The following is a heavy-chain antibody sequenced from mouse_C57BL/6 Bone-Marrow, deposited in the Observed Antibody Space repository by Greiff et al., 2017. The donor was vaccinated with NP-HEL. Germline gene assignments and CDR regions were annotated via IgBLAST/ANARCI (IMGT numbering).Heavy chain of an antibody. CDR1: GYTFTSYW. CDR3: ALYDGYYERAMDY. D-gene: IGHD2-3*01. J-gene: IGHJ4*01. Sequence: QVQLQQPGAELVKPGASVKLSCKASGYTFTSYWMHWVKQRPGRGLEWIGRIDPNSGGTKYNEKFKCKATLTVDKPSSTAYMQLSSLTSEDSAVYYCALYDGYYERAMDYWGQGTSVTVSS. V-gene: IGHV1-72*01. CDR2: IDPNSGGT.